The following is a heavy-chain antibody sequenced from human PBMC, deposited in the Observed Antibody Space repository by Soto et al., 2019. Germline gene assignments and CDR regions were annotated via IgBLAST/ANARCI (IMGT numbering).Heavy chain of an antibody. Sequence: SVKVSWTASGGTFSSYAISWVRQAPGQGLEWMGGIIPIFGTANYAQKFQGRVTITADESTSTAYMELSSLRSEDTAVYYCAAKCSRGSFKEFQHWGQGHLGPLSS. CDR3: AAKCSRGSFKEFQH. V-gene: IGHV1-69*13. D-gene: IGHD1-26*01. CDR2: IIPIFGTA. CDR1: GGTFSSYA. J-gene: IGHJ4*02.